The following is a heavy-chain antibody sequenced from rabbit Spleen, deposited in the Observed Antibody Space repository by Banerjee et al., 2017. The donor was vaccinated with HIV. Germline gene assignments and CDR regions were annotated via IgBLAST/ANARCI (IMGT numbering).Heavy chain of an antibody. CDR2: INAVTGRP. J-gene: IGHJ4*01. Sequence: QSLEESGGDLVKPGASLTLTCTASGFSFSNKAVMCWVRQAPGKGLEWIACINAVTGRPVYANWAKGRFTISKTSSTTVTLQVTSLTAADTATYFCTRDDGSVVGWNFNLWGPGTLVTVS. D-gene: IGHD5-1*01. CDR3: TRDDGSVVGWNFNL. CDR1: GFSFSNKAV. V-gene: IGHV1S40*01.